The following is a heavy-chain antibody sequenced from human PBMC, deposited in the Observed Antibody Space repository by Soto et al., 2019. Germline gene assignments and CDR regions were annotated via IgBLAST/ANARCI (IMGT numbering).Heavy chain of an antibody. CDR2: IYYSGST. V-gene: IGHV4-30-4*01. D-gene: IGHD2-15*01. CDR1: GGPISSGDYY. Sequence: SETLSLTCTVSGGPISSGDYYWSWIRQPPGKGLEWIGYIYYSGSTYYNPSLKSRVTISVDTSKNQFSLKLSSVTAADTAVYYCARDSRYCSGGSCYPGHFDYWGQGTLVTVSS. J-gene: IGHJ4*02. CDR3: ARDSRYCSGGSCYPGHFDY.